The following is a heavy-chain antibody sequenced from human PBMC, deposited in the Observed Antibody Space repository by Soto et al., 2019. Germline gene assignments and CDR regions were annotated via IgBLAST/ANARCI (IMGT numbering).Heavy chain of an antibody. Sequence: PRASVKVSCKASGYTFTGYYMHWVRQAPGQGLEWMGWINPNSGGTNYAQKFQGRVTMTRDTSISTAYMELSRLRSDDTAVYYCARDLVYSNYAYYYYGMDVWGQGTTVTVSS. CDR1: GYTFTGYY. J-gene: IGHJ6*02. CDR2: INPNSGGT. D-gene: IGHD4-4*01. CDR3: ARDLVYSNYAYYYYGMDV. V-gene: IGHV1-2*02.